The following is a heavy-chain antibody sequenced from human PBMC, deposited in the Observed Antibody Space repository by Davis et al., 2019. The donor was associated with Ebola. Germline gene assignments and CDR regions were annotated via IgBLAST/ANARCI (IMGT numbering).Heavy chain of an antibody. CDR1: GFTVSSNY. V-gene: IGHV3-66*01. CDR2: IYSGSST. Sequence: GESLKISCAASGFTVSSNYMSWVRQAPGKGLEWVSVIYSGSSTYYADSVKGRFTISRDNSKNTLYLQMNSLRAEDTAVYYCARDRYSSGWFDPWGQGTLVTVSS. J-gene: IGHJ5*02. D-gene: IGHD6-19*01. CDR3: ARDRYSSGWFDP.